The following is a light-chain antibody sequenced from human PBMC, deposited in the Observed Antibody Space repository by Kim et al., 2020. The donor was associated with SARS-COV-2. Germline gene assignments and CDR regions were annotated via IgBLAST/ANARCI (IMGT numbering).Light chain of an antibody. CDR2: DAS. CDR1: QSVSRS. Sequence: LSPGERATLSCRASQSVSRSFAWYQLKPGQAPRLLIYDASKRATGIPARFSGSGSGTDFTLTISSLEPEDFAVYYCQQRSNWPLTFGGGTKVDIK. CDR3: QQRSNWPLT. J-gene: IGKJ4*01. V-gene: IGKV3-11*01.